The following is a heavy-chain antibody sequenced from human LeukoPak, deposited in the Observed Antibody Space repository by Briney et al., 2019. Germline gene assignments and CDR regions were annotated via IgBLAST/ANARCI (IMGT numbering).Heavy chain of an antibody. CDR2: VKSKTDGETT. Sequence: GGSLRLSCAASGFGFFNAWMSWVRQAPGKGLEWVGRVKSKTDGETTDYAAPVKSRFTISRDDSKNTVSLQMNSLKTEDTAVYYCTTYNYGGFDSWGQGTLVTVPS. J-gene: IGHJ4*02. V-gene: IGHV3-15*01. CDR1: GFGFFNAW. D-gene: IGHD5-18*01. CDR3: TTYNYGGFDS.